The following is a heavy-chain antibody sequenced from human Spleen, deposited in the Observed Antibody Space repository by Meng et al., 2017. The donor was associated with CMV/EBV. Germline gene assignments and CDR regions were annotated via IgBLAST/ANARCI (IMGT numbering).Heavy chain of an antibody. CDR1: GGSISSYY. CDR2: IYNSGST. J-gene: IGHJ2*01. CDR3: ARGQKGYFDL. Sequence: QVPLQESGPGLVKPSETLSLTCTVSGGSISSYYWSWIRQPAGKGLEWIGHIYNSGSTYYNPSLKSRITISVDTSKNQFSLKLSSVTAADTAVYYCARGQKGYFDLWGRGALVTVSS. V-gene: IGHV4-4*09.